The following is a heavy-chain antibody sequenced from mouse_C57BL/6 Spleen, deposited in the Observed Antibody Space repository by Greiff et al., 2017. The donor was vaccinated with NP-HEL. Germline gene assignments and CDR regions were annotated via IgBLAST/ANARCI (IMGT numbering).Heavy chain of an antibody. J-gene: IGHJ2*01. Sequence: QVQLQQSGAELVRPGASVTLSCKASGYTFTDYEMHWVKQTPVHGLEWIGAIDPETGGTAYNQKFKGKAILTADKSSSTAYMELRSLTSEDSAVYYCTRRLRQVYFDYWGQGTTLTVSS. CDR1: GYTFTDYE. V-gene: IGHV1-15*01. CDR3: TRRLRQVYFDY. D-gene: IGHD2-2*01. CDR2: IDPETGGT.